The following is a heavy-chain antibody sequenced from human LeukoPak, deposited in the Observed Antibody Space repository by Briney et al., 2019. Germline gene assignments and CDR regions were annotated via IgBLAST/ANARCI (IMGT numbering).Heavy chain of an antibody. D-gene: IGHD2-2*02. V-gene: IGHV4-34*01. Sequence: SETLSLTCAVYGGSFSGYYWSWIRQPPGKGLEWIGEINHSGSTNYNPSLKSRVTISVDTSKNQFSLKLSSVTAADTAVYYCARGRYCSSTSCYTGDYWGQGTLVTVSS. CDR3: ARGRYCSSTSCYTGDY. J-gene: IGHJ4*02. CDR1: GGSFSGYY. CDR2: INHSGST.